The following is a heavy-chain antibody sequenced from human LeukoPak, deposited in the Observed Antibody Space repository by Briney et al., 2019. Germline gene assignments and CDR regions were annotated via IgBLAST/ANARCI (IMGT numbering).Heavy chain of an antibody. Sequence: SETLSLTCAVYGGSFSGYYWSWIRQPPGKGLEWIGEINHSGSTNYNPSLKSRVAISVDTSKNQFSLKLSSVTAADTAVYYCARGYCSSTSCYRSVGYFDHWGQGTLVTVSS. CDR1: GGSFSGYY. CDR3: ARGYCSSTSCYRSVGYFDH. V-gene: IGHV4-34*01. D-gene: IGHD2-2*02. CDR2: INHSGST. J-gene: IGHJ4*02.